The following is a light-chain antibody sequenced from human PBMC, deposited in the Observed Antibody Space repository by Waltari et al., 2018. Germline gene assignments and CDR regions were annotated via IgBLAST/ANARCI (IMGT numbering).Light chain of an antibody. J-gene: IGLJ3*02. Sequence: SSELTQDPAVSVALGTTVRFTCQGDSLRTSYASWYQLKPGPAPVLVIYGKAKRPSGIPDRISGYSSGTTSSLTITGAQAEDEADYYCSSRNGRANQVVFAGGTKVTVL. CDR1: SLRTSY. CDR2: GKA. CDR3: SSRNGRANQVV. V-gene: IGLV3-19*01.